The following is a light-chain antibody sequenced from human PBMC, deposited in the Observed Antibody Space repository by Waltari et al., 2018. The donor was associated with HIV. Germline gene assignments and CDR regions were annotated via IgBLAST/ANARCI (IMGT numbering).Light chain of an antibody. Sequence: SYELTQPPSVSVSPGQTARITCSGDALPKQYAYWYKQKQGQAPLLVIYKDNERPSGIPERFSGSSSGTTVTLTISGVHTEDEADYYCQSADSTGSYPDVFGTGTKVTVL. CDR1: ALPKQY. V-gene: IGLV3-25*03. CDR3: QSADSTGSYPDV. J-gene: IGLJ1*01. CDR2: KDN.